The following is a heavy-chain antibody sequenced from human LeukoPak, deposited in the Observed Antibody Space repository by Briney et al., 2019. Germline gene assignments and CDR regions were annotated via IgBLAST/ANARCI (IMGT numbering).Heavy chain of an antibody. CDR2: VSSGSSTI. Sequence: PGGSLRLSCAASGFTFSDYYMSWIRQAPGKALEWVSYVSSGSSTIYYADSVKGRFTVSRDNGKRSLYLHMNSLRAEDTAVYYCARGRGLTIFGVISWFDSWGQGTLVTVSS. D-gene: IGHD3-3*01. V-gene: IGHV3-11*04. CDR1: GFTFSDYY. CDR3: ARGRGLTIFGVISWFDS. J-gene: IGHJ5*01.